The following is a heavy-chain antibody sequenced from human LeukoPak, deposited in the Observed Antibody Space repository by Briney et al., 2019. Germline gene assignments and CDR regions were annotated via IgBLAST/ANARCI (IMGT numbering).Heavy chain of an antibody. CDR3: ARDGEMPTIYFDY. CDR2: ISTSGDTM. Sequence: GGSLRLSCAASGFTFRSYEIHWVRQAPGKGLEWISYISTSGDTMYYADSVKGRFTISRDNAKNSVYLHMNSLRAEDTAVYYCARDGEMPTIYFDYWGQGTLVTVSS. V-gene: IGHV3-48*03. CDR1: GFTFRSYE. D-gene: IGHD5-24*01. J-gene: IGHJ4*02.